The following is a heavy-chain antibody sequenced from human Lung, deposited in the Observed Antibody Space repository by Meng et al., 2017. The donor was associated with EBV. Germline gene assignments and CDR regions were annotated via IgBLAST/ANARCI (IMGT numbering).Heavy chain of an antibody. V-gene: IGHV4-30-2*01. CDR3: ARAKWGHSYGSEALYFDH. CDR2: VYRSGST. J-gene: IGHJ4*02. Sequence: QLQLQESGYVMVKPSQPLSLTCAVSSGSISSDTSSWNWIRQRPGKGLEWIGFVYRSGSTYYNPSLKSRVIISVDRSNNQFSLELNSVSAADTAVYYCARAKWGHSYGSEALYFDHWGPGTLVTVSS. D-gene: IGHD5-18*01. CDR1: SGSISSDTSS.